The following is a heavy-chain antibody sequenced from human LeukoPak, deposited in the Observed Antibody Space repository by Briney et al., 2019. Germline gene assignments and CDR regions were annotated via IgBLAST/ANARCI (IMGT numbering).Heavy chain of an antibody. J-gene: IGHJ3*02. CDR1: GFTFSTYG. D-gene: IGHD3-9*01. Sequence: GGSLRLSCEASGFTFSTYGMHWVRQAPGKGLEWVSLIYSGDSTYYADSVKGRFTISRDNSKNTLYLQMNSLRAEDTAVYYCANLDRGDDGFDIWGQGTLVTVSS. CDR3: ANLDRGDDGFDI. V-gene: IGHV3-NL1*01. CDR2: IYSGDST.